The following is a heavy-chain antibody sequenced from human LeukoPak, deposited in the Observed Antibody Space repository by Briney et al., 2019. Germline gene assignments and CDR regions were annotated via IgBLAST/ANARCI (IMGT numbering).Heavy chain of an antibody. CDR2: IIPILGIA. CDR1: GGTFSSYA. Sequence: GSSVKVSCKASGGTFSSYAISWVRQAPGQGLEWMGRIIPILGIANYAQKFQGRVTITADKSTSTAYMELSSLRSEDTAVYYCARGVYYYDSSGYTGGWFGPWGQGTLVTVSS. J-gene: IGHJ5*02. CDR3: ARGVYYYDSSGYTGGWFGP. V-gene: IGHV1-69*04. D-gene: IGHD3-22*01.